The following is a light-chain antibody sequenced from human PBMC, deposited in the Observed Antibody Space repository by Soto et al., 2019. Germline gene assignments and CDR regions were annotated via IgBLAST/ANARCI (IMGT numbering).Light chain of an antibody. Sequence: QSALTQPASVSGSPGQSITISCTGTSSDIGAYNYVSWYQQHPGKAPKLMIYDVSNRPSGVSTRFSGSKSGNTAPLTISGLQGEHEADSHPRSYTSRSTVLFGTGTKLPFL. CDR2: DVS. J-gene: IGLJ1*01. CDR3: RSYTSRSTVL. CDR1: SSDIGAYNY. V-gene: IGLV2-14*01.